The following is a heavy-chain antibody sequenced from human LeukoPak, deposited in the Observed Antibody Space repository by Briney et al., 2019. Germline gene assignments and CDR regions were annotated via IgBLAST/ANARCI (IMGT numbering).Heavy chain of an antibody. J-gene: IGHJ4*02. CDR2: IYSSGGT. Sequence: SETLSLTCTVSGGSISSYYWSWIRQPAGKGLEWIGRIYSSGGTNYNPSLKSRVTMSVDTSKNQFSLKLSSVTAADTAVYYCTRSELLWFGGVNSGFDYWGQGTLVTVSS. CDR3: TRSELLWFGGVNSGFDY. CDR1: GGSISSYY. D-gene: IGHD3-10*01. V-gene: IGHV4-4*07.